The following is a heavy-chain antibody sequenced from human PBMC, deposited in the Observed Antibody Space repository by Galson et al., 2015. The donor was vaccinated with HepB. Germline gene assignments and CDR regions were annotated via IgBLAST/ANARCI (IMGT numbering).Heavy chain of an antibody. D-gene: IGHD5-18*01. Sequence: SLRLSCAASGFGFRHYGIHWVRQAPGKGLEWVAAVSYDGDMKSYAASVKGRFTISRDNSKDTLYLQVNSLRIEDTAVYYCAKDERAFSYGASFDSWGQGTLVSVPS. CDR3: AKDERAFSYGASFDS. V-gene: IGHV3-30*18. CDR1: GFGFRHYG. J-gene: IGHJ4*02. CDR2: VSYDGDMK.